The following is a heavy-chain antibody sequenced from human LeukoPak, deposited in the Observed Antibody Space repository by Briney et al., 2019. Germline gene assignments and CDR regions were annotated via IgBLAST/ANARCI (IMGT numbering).Heavy chain of an antibody. Sequence: PSETLSLTCTVSGGSISSYYWSWIRQPAGKGLEWIGRIYTSGSTNYNPSLKSRVTMSVDTSKNQFSLELSSVTAADTAVYYCARGVAAPSAAYYYYMDVWGKGTTVTVSS. CDR1: GGSISSYY. CDR3: ARGVAAPSAAYYYYMDV. V-gene: IGHV4-4*07. CDR2: IYTSGST. J-gene: IGHJ6*03. D-gene: IGHD6-13*01.